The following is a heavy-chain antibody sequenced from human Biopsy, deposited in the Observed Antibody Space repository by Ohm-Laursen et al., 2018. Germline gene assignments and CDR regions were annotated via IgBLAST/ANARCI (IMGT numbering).Heavy chain of an antibody. V-gene: IGHV4-34*01. J-gene: IGHJ3*01. CDR1: RGSISSFY. D-gene: IGHD3-22*01. CDR2: ISHTGST. Sequence: GTLSLTCPVSRGSISSFYWSWIRQPPGKGLEWIGEISHTGSTNYNPPLKTRVFMSVDTSRSQFSLKLSSVTAADTAMYYCASVVLGPTNDAFDLWGQGTMVVVSS. CDR3: ASVVLGPTNDAFDL.